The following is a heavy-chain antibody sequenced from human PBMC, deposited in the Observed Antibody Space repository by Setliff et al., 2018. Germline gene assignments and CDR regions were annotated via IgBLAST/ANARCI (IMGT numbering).Heavy chain of an antibody. CDR3: ARDRRCSSTSRWTDDAFDI. CDR2: INTNTGNP. Sequence: ASVKVSCKASGYTFTSYAMNWVRQAPGQGLEWMGWINTNTGNPTYAQGFTGRFVFSLDTSVSTAYLQISSLKAEDTAVYYCARDRRCSSTSRWTDDAFDIWGQGTMVT. D-gene: IGHD2-2*01. V-gene: IGHV7-4-1*02. J-gene: IGHJ3*02. CDR1: GYTFTSYA.